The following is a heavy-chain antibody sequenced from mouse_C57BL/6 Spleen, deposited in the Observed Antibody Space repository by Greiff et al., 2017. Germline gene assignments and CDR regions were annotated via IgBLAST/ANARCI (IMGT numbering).Heavy chain of an antibody. V-gene: IGHV5-15*01. Sequence: EVKLLESGGGLVQPGGSLKLSCAASGFTFSDYGMAWVRQAPRKGPEWVAFISNLAYSIYYADTVTGRFTISRENAKNTLYLEMSSLRSEDTAMYYCARQGTGTWAMDYWGQGTSVTVSS. CDR2: ISNLAYSI. D-gene: IGHD4-1*01. J-gene: IGHJ4*01. CDR1: GFTFSDYG. CDR3: ARQGTGTWAMDY.